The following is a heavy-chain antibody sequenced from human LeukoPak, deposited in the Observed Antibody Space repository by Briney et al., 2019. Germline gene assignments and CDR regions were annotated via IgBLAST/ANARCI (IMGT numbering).Heavy chain of an antibody. V-gene: IGHV5-51*01. CDR1: GYSFTSYW. D-gene: IGHD2-2*01. CDR3: AGVDCSSTSCSPGPFDY. Sequence: GESLRISCKGSGYSFTSYWIGWVRQLPGKGQEWMGIIYPGDSDTRYSPSFQGQVTISADKSISTAYLQWSSLKASDTAMYYCAGVDCSSTSCSPGPFDYWGQGTLVTVSS. J-gene: IGHJ4*02. CDR2: IYPGDSDT.